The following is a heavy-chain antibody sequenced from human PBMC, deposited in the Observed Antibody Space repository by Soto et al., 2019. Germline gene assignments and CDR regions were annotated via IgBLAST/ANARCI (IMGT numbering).Heavy chain of an antibody. CDR2: IYYSGST. J-gene: IGHJ3*02. Sequence: SETLSLTCTVSGGSISSGGYYWSWIRQHPGKGLEWIGYIYYSGSTYYNPSLKSRVTISVDTSKNQFSLKLSSVTAADTAVYYCARDRYYYDSSGYQAGKADDAFDIWGQGTMVTVSS. D-gene: IGHD3-22*01. CDR1: GGSISSGGYY. V-gene: IGHV4-31*03. CDR3: ARDRYYYDSSGYQAGKADDAFDI.